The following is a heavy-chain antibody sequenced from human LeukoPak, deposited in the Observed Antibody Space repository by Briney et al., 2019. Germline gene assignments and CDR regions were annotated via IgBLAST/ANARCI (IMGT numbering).Heavy chain of an antibody. Sequence: SAPKLANATQTLTLTCTSSWFSLSTSGDGVGWIRQPPGKALEWLALIYRNEDKRYSPSLKSRLTITKDTSKKQVVLTITNMDPVDTATYYCAHGVHPFDYWGQRTLVTVSS. V-gene: IGHV2-5*01. CDR3: AHGVHPFDY. J-gene: IGHJ4*02. CDR2: IYRNEDK. CDR1: WFSLSTSGDG.